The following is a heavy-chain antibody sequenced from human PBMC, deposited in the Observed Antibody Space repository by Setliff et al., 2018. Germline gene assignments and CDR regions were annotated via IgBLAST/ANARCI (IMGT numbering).Heavy chain of an antibody. J-gene: IGHJ6*03. CDR1: GGTFSNYG. V-gene: IGHV1-69*05. Sequence: SVKVSCKASGGTFSNYGISWVRQAPGQGLEWMGGTIPMFGTRNYARKFQGRVTIITDESTSTAYMQLTSLGSEDTAVYYCVREGVGSWSSTDYRYYMDVWGKGTTVTVSS. D-gene: IGHD1-26*01. CDR2: TIPMFGTR. CDR3: VREGVGSWSSTDYRYYMDV.